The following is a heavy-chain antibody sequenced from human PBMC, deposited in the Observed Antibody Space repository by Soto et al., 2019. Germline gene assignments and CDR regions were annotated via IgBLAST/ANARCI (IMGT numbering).Heavy chain of an antibody. CDR1: GYTFTSYD. Sequence: QVQLVQSGAEVKKPGASVKVSCKAPGYTFTSYDINWVRQATGQGLEWLGWMNPNSGNKGYAQKFQGRVTMTRNTSISTAYMELSSLRSEDTAVYYCARAITMITEVGVEYYFDYWGQGTLVTVSS. J-gene: IGHJ4*02. CDR2: MNPNSGNK. CDR3: ARAITMITEVGVEYYFDY. V-gene: IGHV1-8*01. D-gene: IGHD3-22*01.